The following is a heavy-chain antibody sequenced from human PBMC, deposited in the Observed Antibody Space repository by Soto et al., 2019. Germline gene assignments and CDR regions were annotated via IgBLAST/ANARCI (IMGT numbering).Heavy chain of an antibody. J-gene: IGHJ4*02. CDR3: ARADRFDWVAYFDY. Sequence: EVQLVESGGGLVQPGGSLRLSCAASGFTFSSYWMHWVRQAPGKGLVWVSRINSDGSSTSYADSVKGRFTISRDNAKNTLYLQMNSLRAEDTAVYYCARADRFDWVAYFDYWGQGTLVTVSS. CDR2: INSDGSST. D-gene: IGHD3-9*01. V-gene: IGHV3-74*01. CDR1: GFTFSSYW.